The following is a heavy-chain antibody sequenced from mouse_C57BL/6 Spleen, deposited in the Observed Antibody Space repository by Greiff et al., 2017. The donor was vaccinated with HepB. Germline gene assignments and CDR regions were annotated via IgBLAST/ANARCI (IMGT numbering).Heavy chain of an antibody. J-gene: IGHJ2*01. V-gene: IGHV1-39*01. CDR1: GYSFTDYN. D-gene: IGHD1-1*01. CDR2: INPNYGTT. Sequence: EVKLQESGPELVKPGASVKISCKASGYSFTDYNMNWVKQSNGKSLEWIGVINPNYGTTSYNQKFEGKATLTVDQSSSTAYMQLNSLTSEDSAVYYCARDGLTVVPLFDYWGQGTTLTVSS. CDR3: ARDGLTVVPLFDY.